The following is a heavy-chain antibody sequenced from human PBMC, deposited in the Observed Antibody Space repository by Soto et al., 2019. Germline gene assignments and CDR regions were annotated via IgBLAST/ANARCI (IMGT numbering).Heavy chain of an antibody. V-gene: IGHV1-58*02. CDR3: ARGVGSGSYYNQYNWFNP. CDR2: IVVGSGNT. D-gene: IGHD3-10*01. Sequence: ASVKVSCKASGFTFASSAMQWVRQARGQRLEWIGWIVVGSGNTNYEQKYQERVTITRNMSTSTAYMELRSLRSDDTAVYYCARGVGSGSYYNQYNWFNPWGQGTLVTFSS. CDR1: GFTFASSA. J-gene: IGHJ5*02.